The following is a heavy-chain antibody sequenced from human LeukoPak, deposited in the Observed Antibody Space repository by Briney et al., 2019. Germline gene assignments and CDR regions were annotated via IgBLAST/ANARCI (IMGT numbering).Heavy chain of an antibody. V-gene: IGHV1-18*01. D-gene: IGHD6-13*01. CDR2: ISAYNGNT. J-gene: IGHJ4*02. CDR1: GYTFTSYG. CDR3: ARVHASSSWPPFDY. Sequence: ASVTVSCTASGYTFTSYGISWVRQAPGQGLEWMGWISAYNGNTNYAQKLQGRVTMTTDTSTSTAYMELGSLRSDDTAVYYCARVHASSSWPPFDYWGQGTLVTVSS.